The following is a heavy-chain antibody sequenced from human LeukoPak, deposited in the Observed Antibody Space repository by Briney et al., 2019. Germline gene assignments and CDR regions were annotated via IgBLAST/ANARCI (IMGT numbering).Heavy chain of an antibody. V-gene: IGHV4-39*07. CDR2: INHSGST. CDR1: GVSISSSNSY. J-gene: IGHJ5*02. CDR3: ARGPFGTLWFDR. D-gene: IGHD1-14*01. Sequence: SETLSLTCTVSGVSISSSNSYWGWLRQPPGKGLEWIGEINHSGSTNYNPSLKSRVTMSVDTTKNQFSLKLSSVTAADTAVYYCARGPFGTLWFDRWGQGTLVTVSS.